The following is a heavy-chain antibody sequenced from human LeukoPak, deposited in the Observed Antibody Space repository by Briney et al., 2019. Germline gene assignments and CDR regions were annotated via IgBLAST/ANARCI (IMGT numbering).Heavy chain of an antibody. Sequence: AAVKVSCKASGGTFSSYAISWVRQAPGQGLEWMGWINPNSGGTNYAQKFQGRVTMTRDTSISTAYMELSRLRSDDTAVYYCARGDPPVWFGDRPEYFQHWGQGTLVTVSS. CDR1: GGTFSSYA. V-gene: IGHV1-2*02. J-gene: IGHJ1*01. CDR2: INPNSGGT. CDR3: ARGDPPVWFGDRPEYFQH. D-gene: IGHD3-10*01.